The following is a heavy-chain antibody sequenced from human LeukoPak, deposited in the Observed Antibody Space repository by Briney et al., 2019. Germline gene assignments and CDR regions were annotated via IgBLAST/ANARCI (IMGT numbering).Heavy chain of an antibody. Sequence: PSETLSLTCTVSSGSISTSNYYWGWIRQPPGKGLEWIGEINHSGSTNYNPSLKSRVTISVDTSKNQFSLKLSSVTAADTAVYYCARNSGWKNYYFDYWGQGTLVTVSS. CDR3: ARNSGWKNYYFDY. CDR2: INHSGST. V-gene: IGHV4-39*07. CDR1: SGSISTSNYY. J-gene: IGHJ4*02. D-gene: IGHD6-19*01.